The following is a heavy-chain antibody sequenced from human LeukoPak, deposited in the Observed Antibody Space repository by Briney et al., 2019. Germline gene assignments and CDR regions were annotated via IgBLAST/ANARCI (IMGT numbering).Heavy chain of an antibody. CDR3: ARYYDSKVFDP. CDR2: IWYDGSNQ. Sequence: GGSLRLSCAAPGFIFRNYGMHWVRQAPGKGLEWVAVIWYDGSNQYYVDSVKGRFTISRDNSKNTVDLQMNSLRAEDTAVYYCARYYDSKVFDPWGQGILVTVSS. D-gene: IGHD3-22*01. V-gene: IGHV3-33*01. J-gene: IGHJ5*02. CDR1: GFIFRNYG.